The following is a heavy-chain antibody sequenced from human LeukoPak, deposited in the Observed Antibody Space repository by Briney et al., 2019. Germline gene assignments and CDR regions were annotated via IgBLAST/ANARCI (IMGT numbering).Heavy chain of an antibody. V-gene: IGHV3-23*01. CDR3: AKDRATEAAWFDV. D-gene: IGHD6-25*01. Sequence: GGSLRLSCAASGFTFSQYAMSWVRQAPGKGLEWVSAISGSGGSTHYAGSVKGRFTISRDNSKNTLYLQMNSLRAEDTAIYYCAKDRATEAAWFDVWGQGTLVTVSS. CDR1: GFTFSQYA. J-gene: IGHJ5*02. CDR2: ISGSGGST.